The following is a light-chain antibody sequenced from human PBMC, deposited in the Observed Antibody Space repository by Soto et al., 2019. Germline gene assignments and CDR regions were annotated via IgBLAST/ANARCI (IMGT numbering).Light chain of an antibody. J-gene: IGKJ1*01. V-gene: IGKV3D-15*01. CDR1: QTVGSN. CDR2: GAS. CDR3: KQYNNWPRT. Sequence: EIVLTQSPDTLSVSPGERATLSCRASQTVGSNLAWYQQKPGQAPRLLIYGASTRASDTPARFSGSGSVTEFTLTIRSLQSEDFAVYYCKQYNNWPRTFGQGTKVDIK.